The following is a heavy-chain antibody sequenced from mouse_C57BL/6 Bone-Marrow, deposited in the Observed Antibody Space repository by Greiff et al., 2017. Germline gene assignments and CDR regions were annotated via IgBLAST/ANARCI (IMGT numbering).Heavy chain of an antibody. V-gene: IGHV1-26*01. CDR2: INPNNGGT. J-gene: IGHJ3*01. CDR3: ALGRAWFAY. Sequence: VKQSHGKSLEWIGDINPNNGGTSYNQKFKGKATLTVDKSSSTAYMELRSLTSEDSAVYYCALGRAWFAYWGQGTLVTVSA.